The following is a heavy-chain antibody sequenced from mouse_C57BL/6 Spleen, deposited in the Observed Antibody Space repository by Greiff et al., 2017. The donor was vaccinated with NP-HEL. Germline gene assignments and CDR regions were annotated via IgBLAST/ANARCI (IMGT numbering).Heavy chain of an antibody. Sequence: EVQLVESGPGLVKPSQSLSLTCSVTGYSITSGYYWNWIRQFPGNKLEWMGYISYDGSNNYNPSLKNRISITRDTSKNQFFLKLNSVTTEDTATYYCARAEYFDVWGTGTTVTVSS. CDR1: GYSITSGYY. J-gene: IGHJ1*03. CDR2: ISYDGSN. V-gene: IGHV3-6*01. CDR3: ARAEYFDV.